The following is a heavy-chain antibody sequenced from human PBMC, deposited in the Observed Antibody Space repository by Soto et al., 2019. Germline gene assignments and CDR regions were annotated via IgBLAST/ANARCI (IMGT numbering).Heavy chain of an antibody. D-gene: IGHD3-9*01. CDR1: GYRFSNYW. CDR2: IYPGDSDT. V-gene: IGHV5-51*01. Sequence: GESLKISCQGFGYRFSNYWIGWVRQMPGKGLEWMGIIYPGDSDTRYSPSFQGQVTISADKSISTAYLQWSSLKASDTAMYYCARAAGLAALGYYYGMDVWGQGTTVTVSS. CDR3: ARAAGLAALGYYYGMDV. J-gene: IGHJ6*02.